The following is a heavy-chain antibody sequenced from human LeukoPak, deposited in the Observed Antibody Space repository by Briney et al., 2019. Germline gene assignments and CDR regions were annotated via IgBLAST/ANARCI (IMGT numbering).Heavy chain of an antibody. CDR2: IKLDGSEQ. CDR1: GFTFSYYW. J-gene: IGHJ6*03. CDR3: ARESPRGWSMDV. V-gene: IGHV3-7*01. D-gene: IGHD3-10*01. Sequence: GGSLRLSCAASGFTFSYYWMYWVRQAPGKGLEWVASIKLDGSEQYYLGSVKGRFTISRDNARNSLYLQMNSLRAEDTAMYYYARESPRGWSMDVWGKGTTVTVSS.